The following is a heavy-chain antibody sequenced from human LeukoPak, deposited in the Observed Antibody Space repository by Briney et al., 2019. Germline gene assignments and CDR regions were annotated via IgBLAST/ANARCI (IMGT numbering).Heavy chain of an antibody. J-gene: IGHJ4*02. CDR3: ARGGWGTAIDY. Sequence: GGSLRLSCAASGFSFSGYWMHWVRQAPGKWLVWVSYISNDGSDTTYADSVKGRFTISRDNAKNTVDLQMNSLRAEDTAVYYCARGGWGTAIDYLGQGTLVTVSS. CDR2: ISNDGSDT. D-gene: IGHD1-7*01. CDR1: GFSFSGYW. V-gene: IGHV3-74*01.